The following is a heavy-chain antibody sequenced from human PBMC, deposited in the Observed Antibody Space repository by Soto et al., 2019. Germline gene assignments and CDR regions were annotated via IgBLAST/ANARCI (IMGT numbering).Heavy chain of an antibody. V-gene: IGHV4-4*02. CDR2: AYHSGST. CDR1: GGFTSTNNW. D-gene: IGHD3-10*01. CDR3: ARSPPSSYYGGSGTFDY. Sequence: QLQLQESGPGLVRPSGTLSLTCAVSGGFTSTNNWWSWVRQPPEKGLEGIGDAYHSGSTEYNPSRKSRVSTSVDKSKNQISLKLTSATAADTAVYYCARSPPSSYYGGSGTFDYWGQGTLVTVSS. J-gene: IGHJ4*02.